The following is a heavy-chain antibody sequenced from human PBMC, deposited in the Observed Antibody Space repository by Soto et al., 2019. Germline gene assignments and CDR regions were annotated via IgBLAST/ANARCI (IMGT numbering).Heavy chain of an antibody. D-gene: IGHD3-10*01. J-gene: IGHJ6*02. CDR1: GGTFSSYA. Sequence: QVQLVQSGAEVQKPGSSVKVSCKASGGTFSSYAISWVRQAPGQGLEWMGGIIPIFGTANYAQKFQGRVTITADESTSTAYMELSSLRSEDTAVYYCARDRRYYGSGGYYNSYYYGMDVWGQGTTVTVSS. CDR2: IIPIFGTA. CDR3: ARDRRYYGSGGYYNSYYYGMDV. V-gene: IGHV1-69*01.